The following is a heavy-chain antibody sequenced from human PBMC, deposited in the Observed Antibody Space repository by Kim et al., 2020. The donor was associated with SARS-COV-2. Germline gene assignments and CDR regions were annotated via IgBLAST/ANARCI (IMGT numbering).Heavy chain of an antibody. D-gene: IGHD2-2*01. V-gene: IGHV3-30-3*01. CDR3: AREVCSTSCYWGWFDP. J-gene: IGHJ5*02. Sequence: GGSLRLSCAASGFTFSSYAMHWVRQAPGKGLEWVAVISYDGSNKYYADSVKGRFTISRDNSKNTLYLQMSSLRAEDTAVYYCAREVCSTSCYWGWFDPWG. CDR2: ISYDGSNK. CDR1: GFTFSSYA.